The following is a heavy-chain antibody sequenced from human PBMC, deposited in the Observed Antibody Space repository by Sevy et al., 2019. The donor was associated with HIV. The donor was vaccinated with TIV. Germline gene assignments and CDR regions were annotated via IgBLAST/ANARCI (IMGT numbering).Heavy chain of an antibody. J-gene: IGHJ6*02. CDR1: GFTLTNEF. CDR3: ARVGYCRGGTCFSGFYYAMDV. Sequence: GGSLRLSCAVSGFTLTNEFFSWVRQAPGKGLEWVAVVYSGGATYYADSVEGRFTISRDKSKSTLYLQMTDLKAEDTAVYYCARVGYCRGGTCFSGFYYAMDVWGQGTTVTVSS. D-gene: IGHD2-15*01. V-gene: IGHV3-66*01. CDR2: VYSGGAT.